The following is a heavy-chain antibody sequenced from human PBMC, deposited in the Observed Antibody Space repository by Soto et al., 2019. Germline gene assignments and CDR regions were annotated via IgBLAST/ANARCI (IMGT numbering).Heavy chain of an antibody. J-gene: IGHJ4*02. Sequence: EVQLLESGGGLVQPGGPLRLSCAASGFTFSSYAMSWVGQAPGKGLEWVSIIGVGGGDRYYPESVKGRFTISRDNSRDTLYLEMNSLRDEDTAVYYCARVRFGELVWGQGTLVTVSS. CDR2: IGVGGGDR. D-gene: IGHD3-10*01. CDR1: GFTFSSYA. V-gene: IGHV3-23*01. CDR3: ARVRFGELV.